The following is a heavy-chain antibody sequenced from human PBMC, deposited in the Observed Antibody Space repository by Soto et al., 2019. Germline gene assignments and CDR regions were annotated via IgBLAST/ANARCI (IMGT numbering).Heavy chain of an antibody. D-gene: IGHD2-21*01. V-gene: IGHV5-51*01. J-gene: IGHJ6*02. CDR1: GYSFTSYW. CDR2: IYPGDSDT. Sequence: GESLKISCKASGYSFTSYWIGWVRQMPGKGLEWMGIIYPGDSDTRYSPSLQGQVTISADKSISTAYLQWSSLKASDTAMYYCARVSIAKHYYYYGMDVWGQGTTVTVSS. CDR3: ARVSIAKHYYYYGMDV.